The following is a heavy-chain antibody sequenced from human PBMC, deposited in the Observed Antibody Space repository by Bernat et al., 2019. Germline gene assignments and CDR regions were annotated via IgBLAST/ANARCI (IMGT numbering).Heavy chain of an antibody. CDR3: ARTYSSGWYGGLYYFDY. CDR2: IYYSGST. Sequence: QVQLQESGPGLVKPSETLSLTCTVSGGSISSHYWNWIRQPPGKGLEWIGSIYYSGSTYYNPSLKSRVTISVDTSKNQFSLKLSSVTAADTAVYYCARTYSSGWYGGLYYFDYWGQGTLVTVSS. CDR1: GGSISSHY. V-gene: IGHV4-59*05. J-gene: IGHJ4*02. D-gene: IGHD6-19*01.